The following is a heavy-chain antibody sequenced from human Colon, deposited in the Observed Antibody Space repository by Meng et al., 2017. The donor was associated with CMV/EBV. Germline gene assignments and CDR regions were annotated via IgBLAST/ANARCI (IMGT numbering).Heavy chain of an antibody. CDR3: ASPYAAARHADFDY. CDR2: ISSSSSYI. V-gene: IGHV3-21*01. CDR1: GFPFSSYS. J-gene: IGHJ4*02. Sequence: ESLKIFCAAFGFPFSSYSMNWVCQAPGKGREWVSSISSSSSYIYYADSVKGRFTISRDNAKNSLYLQMNSLRAEDTAVYYCASPYAAARHADFDYWGQGTLVTVSS. D-gene: IGHD6-6*01.